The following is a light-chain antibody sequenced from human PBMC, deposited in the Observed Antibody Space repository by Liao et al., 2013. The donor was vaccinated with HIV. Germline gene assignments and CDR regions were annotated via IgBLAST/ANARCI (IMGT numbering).Light chain of an antibody. CDR3: QVWDSSRGV. CDR2: KDI. J-gene: IGLJ3*02. V-gene: IGLV3-21*01. CDR1: NIGSKS. Sequence: SYVLTQPPSVSVAPGMTASITCGGDNIGSKSVHWYQQKPGQAPVVVIYKDIDRPSGIPERFSGSNSGNTATLTISRVEAGDEADYYCQVWDSSRGVFGGGTKLTVL.